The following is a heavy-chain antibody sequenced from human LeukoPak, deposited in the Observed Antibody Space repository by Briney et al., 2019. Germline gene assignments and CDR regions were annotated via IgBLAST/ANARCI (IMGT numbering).Heavy chain of an antibody. V-gene: IGHV3-9*01. D-gene: IGHD5-12*01. J-gene: IGHJ4*02. CDR2: ISWNSGSI. CDR1: GFTFDDYA. CDR3: AKGDMAATYAFDY. Sequence: GGSLRLSCAASGFTFDDYAMRWVRQAPGKGLEWVSGISWNSGSIGYADSVKGRFTISRDNAKNSLYLQMNSLRAEDTALYYCAKGDMAATYAFDYWGQGTLVTVSS.